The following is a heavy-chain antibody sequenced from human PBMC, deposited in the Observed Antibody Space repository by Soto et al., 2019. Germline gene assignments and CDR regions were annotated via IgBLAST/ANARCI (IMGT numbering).Heavy chain of an antibody. D-gene: IGHD2-15*01. CDR2: IYWNDDK. Sequence: QITLKESGPTLVKPTQTLTLTCTFSGFSLSTSGVGVGWIRQPPGKALEWLALIYWNDDKRYSPSLKSRLTITKDTAKNQVVLTMTNMDTVEPATYYCAHYNGSGGSCLLDYWGQGTLVTVSS. CDR1: GFSLSTSGVG. V-gene: IGHV2-5*01. J-gene: IGHJ4*02. CDR3: AHYNGSGGSCLLDY.